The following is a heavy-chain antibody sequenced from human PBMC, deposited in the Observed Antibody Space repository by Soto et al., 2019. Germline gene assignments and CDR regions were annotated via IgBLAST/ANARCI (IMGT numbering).Heavy chain of an antibody. V-gene: IGHV1-18*01. Sequence: GASVKVSCKASGYTFTSYGISWVRQAPGQGLEWMGWISAYNGNTNYPQKLQGRVTMTTDTSTSTAYMELRSLRSDDTAVYYCARGPDCSSTSCYYYYGMDVWGQGTTVTVSS. D-gene: IGHD2-2*01. CDR1: GYTFTSYG. CDR2: ISAYNGNT. CDR3: ARGPDCSSTSCYYYYGMDV. J-gene: IGHJ6*02.